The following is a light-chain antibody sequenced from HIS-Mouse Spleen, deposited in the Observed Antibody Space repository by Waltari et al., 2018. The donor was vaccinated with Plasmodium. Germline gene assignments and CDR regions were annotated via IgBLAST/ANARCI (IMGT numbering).Light chain of an antibody. Sequence: SYVLTQPPSVSVDPGQTARITRGGNNIGSKSVNWYQQKPAQAPVLVVYDDSGRPSGIPERFSGSNSGNTATLTISRVEAGDEADYYCQVWDSSSDHYVFGTGTKVTVL. CDR2: DDS. V-gene: IGLV3-21*02. CDR3: QVWDSSSDHYV. CDR1: NIGSKS. J-gene: IGLJ1*01.